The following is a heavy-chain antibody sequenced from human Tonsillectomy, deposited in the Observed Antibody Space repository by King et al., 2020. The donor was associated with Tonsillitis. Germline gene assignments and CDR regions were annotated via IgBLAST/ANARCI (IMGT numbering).Heavy chain of an antibody. D-gene: IGHD1-26*01. CDR2: IYTSGST. V-gene: IGHV4-61*02. J-gene: IGHJ6*03. CDR3: ARDGGYSRSYYYYYYMDV. Sequence: VQLQESGPGLVKPSQTLSLTCTVSGGSISTGSHYWSWIRQPAGQGLEWIGRIYTSGSTNYNPSLKSRVTMSVDTSKNQFSLKLSSVTAVDTAVYYCARDGGYSRSYYYYYYMDVWGKGTTVTVSS. CDR1: GGSISTGSHY.